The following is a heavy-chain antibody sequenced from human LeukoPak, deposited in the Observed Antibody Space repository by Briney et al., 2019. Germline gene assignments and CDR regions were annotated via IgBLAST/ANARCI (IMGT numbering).Heavy chain of an antibody. Sequence: GGSLRLSCAASGFTFSNYAIHWVRQAPGKGLEWVSIVGGSGVKTYYADSVKGRFTISRDNSKNTVYLQMNSLRAEDTAVYYCAKDSYASGRNYYFDCWGQGTLVTVSS. CDR3: AKDSYASGRNYYFDC. CDR1: GFTFSNYA. CDR2: VGGSGVKT. D-gene: IGHD3-10*01. J-gene: IGHJ4*02. V-gene: IGHV3-23*01.